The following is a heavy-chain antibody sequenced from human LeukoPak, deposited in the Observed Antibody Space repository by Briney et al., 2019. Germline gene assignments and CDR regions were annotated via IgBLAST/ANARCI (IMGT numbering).Heavy chain of an antibody. CDR3: ARDFGY. Sequence: PGGSLRLSCAASGFTFTNYAMNWIRQSPVKGLQWLAAISVDGSATNYADSVKGRFTISRDNSKNTLYLEMDSLRPGDTAVYYCARDFGYWGQGTLVTVSS. D-gene: IGHD3-10*01. CDR2: ISVDGSAT. V-gene: IGHV3-30*04. CDR1: GFTFTNYA. J-gene: IGHJ4*02.